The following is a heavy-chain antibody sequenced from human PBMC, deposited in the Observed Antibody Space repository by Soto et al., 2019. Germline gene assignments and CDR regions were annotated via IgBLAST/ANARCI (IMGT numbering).Heavy chain of an antibody. J-gene: IGHJ5*02. CDR2: ITSSSSSI. CDR3: ARHYGDNGWFDP. Sequence: PGGSLRLSCAASGFTFSAYNMNWVRQPPGKGLEWVSSITSSSSSIYYADSLKGRFTISRDNAKNSLYLQMNSLRAEDTAGYYCARHYGDNGWFDPWGQGTLVTV. CDR1: GFTFSAYN. V-gene: IGHV3-21*06. D-gene: IGHD4-17*01.